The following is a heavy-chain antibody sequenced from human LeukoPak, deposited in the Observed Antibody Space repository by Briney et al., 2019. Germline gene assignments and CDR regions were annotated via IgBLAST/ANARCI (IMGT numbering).Heavy chain of an antibody. CDR1: GFTFSSYS. CDR3: ARETMVRRVIYYYYYYMDV. D-gene: IGHD3-10*01. J-gene: IGHJ6*03. Sequence: PGGSLRLSCAASGFTFSSYSMNWVRQAPGKGLEWVSSISSSSSYIYYADSVKGRFTISRDNAKNSLYLQMSSLRAEDTAVYYCARETMVRRVIYYYYYYMDVWGKGTTVTVSS. V-gene: IGHV3-21*01. CDR2: ISSSSSYI.